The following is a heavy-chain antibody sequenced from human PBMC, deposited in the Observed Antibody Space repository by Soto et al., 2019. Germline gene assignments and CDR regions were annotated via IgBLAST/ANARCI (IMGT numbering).Heavy chain of an antibody. CDR1: GFTFSSYS. J-gene: IGHJ4*02. V-gene: IGHV3-48*01. Sequence: EVQLVESGGGFVQPGGSLRLSCAASGFTFSSYSMNWVRQAPGKGLEWVSYISSSSSTIYYADSVKGRFTISRDNAKNSLYLQMNSLRAEDTAVYYCARGKTTVTTAPFDYWGQGTLVTVSS. D-gene: IGHD4-17*01. CDR3: ARGKTTVTTAPFDY. CDR2: ISSSSSTI.